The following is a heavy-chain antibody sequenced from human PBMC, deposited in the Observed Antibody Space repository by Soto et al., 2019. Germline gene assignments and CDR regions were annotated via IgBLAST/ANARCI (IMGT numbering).Heavy chain of an antibody. CDR2: IYYSGST. J-gene: IGHJ4*02. CDR3: ARRYGANFDY. Sequence: QVQLQESGPGLVKPSETLSLTCTVSGGSISSYYWSWIRQPPGKGLEWIGYIYYSGSTNYNPSLKSRVTISVDTSKNHFSLKLSSVTAADTAVYYCARRYGANFDYWGQGTLVTVSS. CDR1: GGSISSYY. V-gene: IGHV4-59*08. D-gene: IGHD4-17*01.